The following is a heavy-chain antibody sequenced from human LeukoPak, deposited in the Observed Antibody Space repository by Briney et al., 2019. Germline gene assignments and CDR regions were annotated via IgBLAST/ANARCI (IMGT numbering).Heavy chain of an antibody. Sequence: ASVKVSCKASGYTFTGYYMHWVRQAPGQGLEWMGWINPNSGGTNYAQKFQGRVTMTRDTSISTAYMELSKLRSDDTAVYYCARGVEYNWNSDFDYWGQGTLVTVSS. CDR1: GYTFTGYY. D-gene: IGHD1-7*01. V-gene: IGHV1-2*02. J-gene: IGHJ4*02. CDR2: INPNSGGT. CDR3: ARGVEYNWNSDFDY.